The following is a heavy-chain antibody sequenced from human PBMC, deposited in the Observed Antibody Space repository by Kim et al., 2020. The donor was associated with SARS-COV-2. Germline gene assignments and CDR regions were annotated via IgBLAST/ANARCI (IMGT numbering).Heavy chain of an antibody. CDR3: ARVDARSLIFHL. CDR2: T. J-gene: IGHJ5*02. V-gene: IGHV4-4*01. D-gene: IGHD3-16*02. Sequence: TSDNPSLKSRVTMSLDKSKHQFSLRLTSVTAADTAVYSCARVDARSLIFHLWGQGTLVTVSS.